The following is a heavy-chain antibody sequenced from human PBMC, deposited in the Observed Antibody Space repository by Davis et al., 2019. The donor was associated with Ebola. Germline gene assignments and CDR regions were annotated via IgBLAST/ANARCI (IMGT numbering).Heavy chain of an antibody. CDR3: ARGPSTGNSFSF. CDR1: GFSFSSYW. Sequence: PGGSLRLSCAASGFSFSSYWMSWVRQAPGKGLEWVANIKQDGSEKYYVDSVEGRFTISRDNARNSLYLQMNSLRAEDTAVYYCARGPSTGNSFSFWGQGTLVTVSS. CDR2: IKQDGSEK. V-gene: IGHV3-7*01. D-gene: IGHD3-10*01. J-gene: IGHJ4*02.